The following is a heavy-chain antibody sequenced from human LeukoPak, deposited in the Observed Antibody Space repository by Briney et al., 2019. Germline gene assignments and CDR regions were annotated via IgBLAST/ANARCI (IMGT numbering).Heavy chain of an antibody. Sequence: GGSLRLSCAASGFTFSSYSMNWVRQAPGKGLEWVANIKQDGSEKYYVDSVKGRFTISRDNAKNSLYLQMNSLRAEDTAVYYCASSYAYSSSSCDYWGQGTLVTVSS. V-gene: IGHV3-7*01. D-gene: IGHD6-6*01. CDR2: IKQDGSEK. CDR3: ASSYAYSSSSCDY. J-gene: IGHJ4*02. CDR1: GFTFSSYS.